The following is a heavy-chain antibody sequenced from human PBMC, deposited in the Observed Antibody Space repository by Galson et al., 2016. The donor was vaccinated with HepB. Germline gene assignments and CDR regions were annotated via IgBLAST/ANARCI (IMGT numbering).Heavy chain of an antibody. Sequence: SLRLSCAASGFTFSSYALHWVRQAPGKGLVWVSRINSDGSTTTYADSVKGRFTISRDNAKNTLYLQMNSLSAEDTALYDCARGEATVVRGATAADWGQGTLVTVAS. CDR1: GFTFSSYA. J-gene: IGHJ4*02. D-gene: IGHD3-10*01. CDR3: ARGEATVVRGATAAD. CDR2: INSDGSTT. V-gene: IGHV3-74*01.